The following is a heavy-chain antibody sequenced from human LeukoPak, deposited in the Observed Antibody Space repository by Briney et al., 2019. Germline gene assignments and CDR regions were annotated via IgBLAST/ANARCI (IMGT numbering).Heavy chain of an antibody. CDR2: TNPNSGVT. Sequence: ASVTVSYKPTAYTFTGHSMHSVRQAPGQGLEWTGCTNPNSGVTNYAQKVQVRVTMTRDTSISTAYMDLSRLRSDDTAVDYCARDYYADYWGQGSPVTVSS. J-gene: IGHJ4*02. CDR1: AYTFTGHS. D-gene: IGHD3-10*01. CDR3: ARDYYADY. V-gene: IGHV1-2*02.